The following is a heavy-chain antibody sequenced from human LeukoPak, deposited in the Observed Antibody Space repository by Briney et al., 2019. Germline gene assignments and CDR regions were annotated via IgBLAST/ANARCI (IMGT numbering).Heavy chain of an antibody. CDR3: ARDGGHSTDFDY. Sequence: SGGSLRLSCAASGFTVSSNYMSWVRQAPGKGLEWVSVIYSGGSTYYSDSVKGRFTISRDNSKNTLYLQMNSLRAEDTAVYYCARDGGHSTDFDYWGQGTLVTVSS. V-gene: IGHV3-53*01. J-gene: IGHJ4*02. CDR2: IYSGGST. CDR1: GFTVSSNY. D-gene: IGHD2/OR15-2a*01.